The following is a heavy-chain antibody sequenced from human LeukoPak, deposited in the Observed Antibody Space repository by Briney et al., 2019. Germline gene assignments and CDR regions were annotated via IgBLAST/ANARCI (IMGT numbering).Heavy chain of an antibody. J-gene: IGHJ4*02. Sequence: PGGSLRLSCAPPGFAFRNSWMSWARQPQGRGRGWGPSINKDGSDKHYVESLKGRFTTSRDNAKNPLYLQMNSLRAEDTAVYYCSRDREMPTITGSLLDYWGQGILVTVSS. CDR1: GFAFRNSW. D-gene: IGHD5-24*01. V-gene: IGHV3-7*01. CDR3: SRDREMPTITGSLLDY. CDR2: INKDGSDK.